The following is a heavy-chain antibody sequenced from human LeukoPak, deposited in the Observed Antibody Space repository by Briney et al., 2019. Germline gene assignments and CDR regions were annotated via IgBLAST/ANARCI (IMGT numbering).Heavy chain of an antibody. V-gene: IGHV1-18*01. D-gene: IGHD2-21*01. CDR2: ISAYNGNT. CDR3: ARVAVVIATSFGGYMDV. Sequence: GASVKVSCKASGYTFTSYGISWVRQAPGQGLEWMGWISAYNGNTNYAQKLQGRVTMTTDTSTSTAYMELRSLRSDDTAVYYCARVAVVIATSFGGYMDVWGKGTTVTVSS. J-gene: IGHJ6*03. CDR1: GYTFTSYG.